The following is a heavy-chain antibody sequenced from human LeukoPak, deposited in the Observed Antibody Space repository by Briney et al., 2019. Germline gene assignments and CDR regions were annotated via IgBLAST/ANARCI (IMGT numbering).Heavy chain of an antibody. CDR1: GFIFSDYG. V-gene: IGHV3-33*01. J-gene: IGHJ4*02. CDR3: ARAQHIVVVTAIEY. Sequence: PGGSLRLSCAASGFIFSDYGMHWVRQAPGKGQEWVAVIWYDGSNKYYADSVEGRFTISRDNAKNTLYLQMNSLRAEDTAVYYCARAQHIVVVTAIEYWGQGTLVTVSS. D-gene: IGHD2-21*02. CDR2: IWYDGSNK.